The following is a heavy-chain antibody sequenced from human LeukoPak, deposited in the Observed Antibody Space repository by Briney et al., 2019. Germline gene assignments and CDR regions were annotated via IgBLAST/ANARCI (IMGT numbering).Heavy chain of an antibody. CDR2: IYTSGST. V-gene: IGHV4-4*07. J-gene: IGHJ4*02. CDR3: ARGLAAMDYYLDY. CDR1: GGSISSYY. D-gene: IGHD5-18*01. Sequence: SETLSLTCTVSGGSISSYYWSWTRQPAGKGLEWIGRIYTSGSTNYNPSLKSRVTMSVDTSKNQFSLKLSSVTAADTAVYYCARGLAAMDYYLDYWGQGTLVTVSS.